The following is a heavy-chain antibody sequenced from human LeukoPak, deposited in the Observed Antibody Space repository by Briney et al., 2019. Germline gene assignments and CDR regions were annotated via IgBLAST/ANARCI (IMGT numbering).Heavy chain of an antibody. J-gene: IGHJ4*02. CDR3: ARGVGATSWSDY. Sequence: GGSLRLSCAASGITFNDSYMSWIRQAPGKGLEWISFMYTGGSTIYYADSVKGRFTISRDNAKNSLYLQMNSLRAEDTAVYYCARGVGATSWSDYWGQGTLVTVSS. D-gene: IGHD1-26*01. CDR1: GITFNDSY. CDR2: MYTGGSTI. V-gene: IGHV3-11*04.